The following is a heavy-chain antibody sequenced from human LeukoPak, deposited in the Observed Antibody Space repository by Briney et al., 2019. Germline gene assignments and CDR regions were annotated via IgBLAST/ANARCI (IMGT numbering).Heavy chain of an antibody. CDR1: GFTFEIYW. Sequence: TGGSLRLPCAASGFTFEIYWMSWVRQAPGKGLEWVANIKTEGTDKYYVDSVKGRFTISRDNAKNSVYLQMNSLRAEDTAVYYWSRESDYGRKGDYWGQGTLVTVSS. J-gene: IGHJ4*02. CDR2: IKTEGTDK. V-gene: IGHV3-7*01. CDR3: SRESDYGRKGDY. D-gene: IGHD4-17*01.